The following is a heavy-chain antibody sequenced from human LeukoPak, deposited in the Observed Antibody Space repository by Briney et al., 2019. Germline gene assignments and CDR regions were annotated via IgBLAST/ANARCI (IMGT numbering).Heavy chain of an antibody. Sequence: PGGSLRLSCAASGFTFSSYAMSWVRQAPGKGLEWVSAISGSGSTYYADSVKGRFTISRDNSKNTLYLQMNSLRAEDTAVYYCARAFRSGPWGQGTLVTVSS. V-gene: IGHV3-23*01. CDR2: ISGSGST. CDR3: ARAFRSGP. D-gene: IGHD2-15*01. CDR1: GFTFSSYA. J-gene: IGHJ5*02.